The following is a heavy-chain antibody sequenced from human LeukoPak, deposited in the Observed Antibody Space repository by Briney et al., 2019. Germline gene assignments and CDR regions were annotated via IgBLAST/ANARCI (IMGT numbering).Heavy chain of an antibody. Sequence: SETLSLTCTVSGGSISSSSYYWGWIRQPPGKGLEWIGTISYSGSTYYNPSLKSRLTISVDTSENQFSPKLSSVTAADTAVYFCARPLTPGGYYYVDYWGQGTLVTVSS. CDR3: ARPLTPGGYYYVDY. V-gene: IGHV4-39*01. CDR2: ISYSGST. D-gene: IGHD3-16*01. CDR1: GGSISSSSYY. J-gene: IGHJ4*02.